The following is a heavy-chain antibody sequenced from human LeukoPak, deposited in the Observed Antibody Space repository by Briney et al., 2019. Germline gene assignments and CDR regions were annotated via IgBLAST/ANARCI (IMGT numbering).Heavy chain of an antibody. J-gene: IGHJ4*02. CDR1: GFTVSSNY. CDR2: ISGSGRNT. D-gene: IGHD6-13*01. Sequence: GGSLRLSCAASGFTVSSNYMSWVRQAPGKGLEWVSVISGSGRNTYYADSVKGRFTISGDSSKNTLYLEMNSLRAEDTAVYYCAKSRSTWYDNYPFDYWGQGTLVTVSS. V-gene: IGHV3-23*01. CDR3: AKSRSTWYDNYPFDY.